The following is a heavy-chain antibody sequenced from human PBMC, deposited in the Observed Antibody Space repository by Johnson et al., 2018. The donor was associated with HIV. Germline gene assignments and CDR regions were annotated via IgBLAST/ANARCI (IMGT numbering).Heavy chain of an antibody. CDR3: ARDPVTNAFDI. CDR2: TSYDGSNK. Sequence: QVQLVESGGGVVQPGRSLRLSCAASGFAFSNFGMHWVRQAPGKGLEWVAVTSYDGSNKYYADSVKGRFTIYRDNSKNTLYLQMNSLGAEDTAVYYCARDPVTNAFDIWGQGTMVTVSS. CDR1: GFAFSNFG. V-gene: IGHV3-30*03. J-gene: IGHJ3*02. D-gene: IGHD4-11*01.